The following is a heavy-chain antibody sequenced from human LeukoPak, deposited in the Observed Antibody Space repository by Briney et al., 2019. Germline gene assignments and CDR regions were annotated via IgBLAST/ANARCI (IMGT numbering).Heavy chain of an antibody. CDR3: AGAELNYDILTGQHFDY. Sequence: SVKVSCKASGGTFSSYAISWVRQAPGQGLEWMGRIIPILGIANYAQKFQGRVTITADKSTSTAYMELSSLRSEDTAVYYCAGAELNYDILTGQHFDYWGQGTLVTVSS. CDR2: IIPILGIA. V-gene: IGHV1-69*04. D-gene: IGHD3-9*01. CDR1: GGTFSSYA. J-gene: IGHJ4*02.